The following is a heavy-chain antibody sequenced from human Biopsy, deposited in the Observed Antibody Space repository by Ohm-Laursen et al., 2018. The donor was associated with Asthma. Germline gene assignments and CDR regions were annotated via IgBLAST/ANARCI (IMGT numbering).Heavy chain of an antibody. CDR1: GFAVSRDH. CDR3: ARGDSSNWSHYYFDY. D-gene: IGHD3-22*01. V-gene: IGHV3-53*01. CDR2: IYSGGTS. Sequence: SLRLSCAASGFAVSRDHMFWVRQAPGEGLEWVSVIYSGGTSHTADSVRGRFTISRDCSKNTLYLQMHSLRAEDTAVYYCARGDSSNWSHYYFDYWGQGTLVTVSS. J-gene: IGHJ4*02.